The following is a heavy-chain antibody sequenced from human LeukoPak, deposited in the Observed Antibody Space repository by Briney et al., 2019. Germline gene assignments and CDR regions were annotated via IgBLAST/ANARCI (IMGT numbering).Heavy chain of an antibody. Sequence: SETLSLTCAVSGGSITNYYWSWIRQPPGKGLEWIGYIYHSGTTNYNPSLKGRVTISVDMSKNQFSLKLRSVTAADTALYYCARAGNDWNTGYYFDYWGQGTLVTVSS. CDR3: ARAGNDWNTGYYFDY. D-gene: IGHD1/OR15-1a*01. V-gene: IGHV4-59*01. J-gene: IGHJ4*02. CDR2: IYHSGTT. CDR1: GGSITNYY.